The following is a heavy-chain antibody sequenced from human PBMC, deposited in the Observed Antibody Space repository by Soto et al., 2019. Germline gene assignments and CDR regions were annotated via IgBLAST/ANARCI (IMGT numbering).Heavy chain of an antibody. V-gene: IGHV4-4*07. CDR3: ARERASSYASSHFDN. J-gene: IGHJ4*01. CDR2: IYGSGGT. Sequence: PLEIRSLACSVSGGSMLSYYWSWIRQPAGKGLEWIARIYGSGGTNYNPSLKSRVTMSLDTSKNKFSLRLTSVTAADTAVYYCARERASSYASSHFDNWGAGTLVTDS. D-gene: IGHD3-16*01. CDR1: GGSMLSYY.